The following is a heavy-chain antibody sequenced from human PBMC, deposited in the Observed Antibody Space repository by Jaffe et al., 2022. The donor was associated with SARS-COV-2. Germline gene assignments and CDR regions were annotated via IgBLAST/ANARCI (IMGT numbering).Heavy chain of an antibody. CDR3: ARVQRDRGMTTVTDYYYYGMDV. D-gene: IGHD4-17*01. V-gene: IGHV3-33*01. J-gene: IGHJ6*02. CDR2: IWYDGSNK. Sequence: QVQLVESGGGVVQPGRSLRLSCAASGFTFSSYGMHWVRQAPGKGLEWVAVIWYDGSNKYYADSVKGRFTISRDNSKNTLYLQMNSLRAEDTAVYYCARVQRDRGMTTVTDYYYYGMDVWGQGTTVTVSS. CDR1: GFTFSSYG.